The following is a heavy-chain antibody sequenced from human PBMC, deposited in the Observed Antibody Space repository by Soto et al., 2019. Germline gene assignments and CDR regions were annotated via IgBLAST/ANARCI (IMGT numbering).Heavy chain of an antibody. D-gene: IGHD5-18*01. CDR2: IWYDGSNK. J-gene: IGHJ4*02. Sequence: QVQLVESGGGVVQPGRSLRLSCAASGFTFSSYGMHWVRQAPGKGLEWVAVIWYDGSNKYYADSVKGRFTISRDNSKNTLYLQMNSLRAEDTAVYYCARDIVDSYGLTYFDYWGQGTLVTVSS. CDR3: ARDIVDSYGLTYFDY. V-gene: IGHV3-33*01. CDR1: GFTFSSYG.